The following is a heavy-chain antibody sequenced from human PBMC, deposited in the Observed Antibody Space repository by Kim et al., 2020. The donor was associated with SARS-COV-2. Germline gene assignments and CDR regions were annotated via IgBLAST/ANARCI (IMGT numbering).Heavy chain of an antibody. Sequence: GGSLRLSCAGSGFTFNNYAMSWFRQAPGRGLEWVSGISGGPGLNIDYADSVRGRFTISRDNSKNMLYLQMNRLTADDTAVYYCANKKTGVGIWGQGTLVTVAA. V-gene: IGHV3-23*01. CDR3: ANKKTGVGI. CDR1: GFTFNNYA. CDR2: ISGGPGLNI. J-gene: IGHJ4*02. D-gene: IGHD1-1*01.